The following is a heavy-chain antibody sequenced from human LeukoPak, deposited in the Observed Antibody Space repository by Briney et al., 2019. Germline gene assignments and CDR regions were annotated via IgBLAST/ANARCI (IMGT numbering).Heavy chain of an antibody. D-gene: IGHD3-3*01. J-gene: IGHJ6*02. V-gene: IGHV4-31*03. Sequence: SQTLSLTCTVSGGSISSGGYYWSWIRQHPGKGLEWIGYIYYSGSPYYNPSLKSRVTISVDTSKNQFSLKLSSVTAADTAVYYCARSDFWSDSSWGDYYGMDVWGQGTTVTVSS. CDR3: ARSDFWSDSSWGDYYGMDV. CDR1: GGSISSGGYY. CDR2: IYYSGSP.